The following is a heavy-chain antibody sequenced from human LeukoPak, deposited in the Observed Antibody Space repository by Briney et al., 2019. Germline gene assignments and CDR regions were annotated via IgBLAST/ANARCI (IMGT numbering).Heavy chain of an antibody. CDR3: ARVNSGSYGGSIDY. J-gene: IGHJ4*02. CDR1: SGSISSSNW. CDR2: IYHSGII. D-gene: IGHD1-26*01. Sequence: KSSETLSLTCGVSSGSISSSNWWSWVRQPPGKGLEWIGDIYHSGIINYNPSLKSRVTISVDKSKNQFSLKLRSVTAADTAMYYCARVNSGSYGGSIDYWGQGTLVTVSS. V-gene: IGHV4-4*02.